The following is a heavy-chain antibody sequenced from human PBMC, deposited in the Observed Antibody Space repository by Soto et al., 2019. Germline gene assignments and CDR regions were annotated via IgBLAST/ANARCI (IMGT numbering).Heavy chain of an antibody. CDR1: GGSMRNYF. D-gene: IGHD6-13*01. V-gene: IGHV4-59*01. Sequence: SETPSLTCTVSGGSMRNYFWTWIRQPPGKGLEWIGYIHYSGTTSFFPSYNPSLRSRVTISEDTSKNQFSLKLLSVTTADTAVYSCAAGQASSRTLAPYYLDFWGQGTLVT. CDR3: AAGQASSRTLAPYYLDF. J-gene: IGHJ4*02. CDR2: IHYSGTTSFFP.